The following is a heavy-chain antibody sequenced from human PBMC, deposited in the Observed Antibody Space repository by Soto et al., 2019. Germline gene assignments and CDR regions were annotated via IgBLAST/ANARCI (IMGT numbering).Heavy chain of an antibody. CDR2: IIPIFGTA. CDR3: AMWRSSGYWHY. J-gene: IGHJ4*02. V-gene: IGHV1-69*13. D-gene: IGHD3-22*01. CDR1: GGTFSSYA. Sequence: ASVKVSCKASGGTFSSYAISWVRQAPGQGLEWMGGIIPIFGTANYAQKFQGRVTITADESTSTAYMELSSLRSEDTAVYYCAMWRSSGYWHYWGQGTLVTVSS.